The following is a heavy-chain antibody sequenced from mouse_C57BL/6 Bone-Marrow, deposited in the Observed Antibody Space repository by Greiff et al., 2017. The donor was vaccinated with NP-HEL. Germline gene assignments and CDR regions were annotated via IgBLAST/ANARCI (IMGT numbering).Heavy chain of an antibody. J-gene: IGHJ2*01. D-gene: IGHD2-1*01. V-gene: IGHV1-69*01. CDR2: IDPSDSYT. CDR3: ARGPGIYYGNLHFDY. CDR1: GYTFTSYW. Sequence: QVQLKESGAELVMPGASVKLSCKASGYTFTSYWMHWVKQRPGQGLEWIGEIDPSDSYTNYNQKFKGKSTLTVDKSSSTAYMQLSSLTSEDSAVYYCARGPGIYYGNLHFDYWGQGTTLTVSS.